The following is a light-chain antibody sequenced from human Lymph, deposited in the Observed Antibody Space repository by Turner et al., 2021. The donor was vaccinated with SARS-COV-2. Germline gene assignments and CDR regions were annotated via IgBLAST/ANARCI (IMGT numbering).Light chain of an antibody. V-gene: IGKV1-5*01. CDR2: ATS. Sequence: QSPAILSAFPGEKVTMTCRASSSVSYMYWYQQKTGSSPKPWIYATSNLASGVPPRFSGSGSGTSYSLTISRVEAEDAATYYCQQWSSNSPTIGGGSKLEIK. CDR3: QQWSSNSPT. J-gene: IGKJ4*02. CDR1: SSVSYM.